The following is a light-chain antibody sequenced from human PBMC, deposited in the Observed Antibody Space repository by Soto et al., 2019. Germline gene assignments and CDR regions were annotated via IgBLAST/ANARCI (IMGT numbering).Light chain of an antibody. J-gene: IGLJ1*01. CDR3: SSYTGSSTYV. CDR2: DVS. Sequence: QSVLTQPASVSGSPGQSITISCTGTSSDVGGYDYVSWYQQHPGKAPKLMIYDVSNRPSAVSNRFSGSKSGNTASLTISGLQAEDESDYYCSSYTGSSTYVFGTGTKVTVL. V-gene: IGLV2-14*03. CDR1: SSDVGGYDY.